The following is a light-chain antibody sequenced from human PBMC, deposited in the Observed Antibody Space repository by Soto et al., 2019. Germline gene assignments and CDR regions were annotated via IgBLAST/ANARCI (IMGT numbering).Light chain of an antibody. CDR1: QSISSW. V-gene: IGKV1-5*03. CDR3: QQYNDNWT. Sequence: EIQMTQSPYTLSASVGDRETITCRASQSISSWLAWYQQKPGQAPKLLIYKASTLQSGVPSRFSGSGSGTEFTLAISSLQPDDSATYYCQQYNDNWTFGQGTKV. J-gene: IGKJ1*01. CDR2: KAS.